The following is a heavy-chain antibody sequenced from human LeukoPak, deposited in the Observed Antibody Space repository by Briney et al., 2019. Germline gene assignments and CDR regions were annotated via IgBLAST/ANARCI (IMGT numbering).Heavy chain of an antibody. D-gene: IGHD3-22*01. CDR1: GYTLTDYY. CDR2: INPNSGGT. V-gene: IGHV1-2*06. J-gene: IGHJ4*02. CDR3: ARVGYYESSGYYEY. Sequence: ASVKVSCKASGYTLTDYYMQWVRQAPGQGLEWMGRINPNSGGTNYAQKFQGRVTMTRDTSISTVYMELSRLRSDDTAVYYCARVGYYESSGYYEYWGQGTLVTVSS.